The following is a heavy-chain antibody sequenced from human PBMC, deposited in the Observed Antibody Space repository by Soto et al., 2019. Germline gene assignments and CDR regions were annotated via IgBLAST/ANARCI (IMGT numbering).Heavy chain of an antibody. J-gene: IGHJ6*02. CDR3: ARDRPNSSWYDYYYYYGMDV. Sequence: GGSLRLSCAASGFTFSSYAMHWVRQAPGKGLEWVAVISYDGSNKYYADSVKGRFTISRDNSKNTLYLQMNSLRAEDTAVYYCARDRPNSSWYDYYYYYGMDVWGQGTTVTVSS. V-gene: IGHV3-30-3*01. CDR1: GFTFSSYA. CDR2: ISYDGSNK. D-gene: IGHD6-13*01.